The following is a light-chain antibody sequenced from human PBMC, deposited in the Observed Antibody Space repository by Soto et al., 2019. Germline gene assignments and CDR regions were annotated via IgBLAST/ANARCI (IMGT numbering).Light chain of an antibody. J-gene: IGKJ1*01. CDR3: QQYGSSGT. CDR1: QSVSSSF. CDR2: GAS. Sequence: EIVLTQSPGTLSLSPGERATLSCRASQSVSSSFLAWYQQKPGQAPRLLIYGASSRATGIPARFSGSGSGTDFTLTITPLEPEDFAVYYCQQYGSSGTFGQGTKVDIK. V-gene: IGKV3-20*01.